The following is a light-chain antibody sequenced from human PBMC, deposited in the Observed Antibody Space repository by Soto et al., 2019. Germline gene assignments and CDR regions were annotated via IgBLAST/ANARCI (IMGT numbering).Light chain of an antibody. CDR3: SSYTSISTPVV. CDR2: DVS. Sequence: QSALTQPASVSGSPGQSITISCTGNSSDVGGYNYVSWYQQHPGKAPKLMIYDVSNRPSGVSNRFSGSKSGNTASLTISGLQAEDEADYYCSSYTSISTPVVFGGGTKLTVL. V-gene: IGLV2-14*01. CDR1: SSDVGGYNY. J-gene: IGLJ2*01.